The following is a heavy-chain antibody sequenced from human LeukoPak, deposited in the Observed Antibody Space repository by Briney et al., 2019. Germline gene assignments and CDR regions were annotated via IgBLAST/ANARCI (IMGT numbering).Heavy chain of an antibody. CDR1: GGSISSYY. CDR3: ARGSGHWFDP. Sequence: PSETLSLTCTVSGGSISSYYWGWIRQPPGKGLEWIGSIYYSGSTYYNPSLKSRVTISVDTSKNQFSLKLSSVTAADTAVYYCARGSGHWFDPWGQGTLVTVSS. J-gene: IGHJ5*02. CDR2: IYYSGST. V-gene: IGHV4-39*07. D-gene: IGHD6-25*01.